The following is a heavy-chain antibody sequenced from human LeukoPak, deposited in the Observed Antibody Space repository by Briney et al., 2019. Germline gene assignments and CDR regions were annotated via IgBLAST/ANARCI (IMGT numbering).Heavy chain of an antibody. CDR2: IKSDGSST. J-gene: IGHJ3*02. Sequence: GGSLRLSCVASGFSFSSSWMHWVRQAPGKGLVWVSRIKSDGSSTSYADSVKGRFTISRDNAKNRLYLEMNSLRVEDTAVYYCARELTGQGGFDIWGQGTMVTVSS. V-gene: IGHV3-74*01. CDR3: ARELTGQGGFDI. CDR1: GFSFSSSW. D-gene: IGHD3-9*01.